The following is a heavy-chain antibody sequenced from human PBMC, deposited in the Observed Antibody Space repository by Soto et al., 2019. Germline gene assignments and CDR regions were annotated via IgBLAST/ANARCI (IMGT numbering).Heavy chain of an antibody. J-gene: IGHJ4*02. V-gene: IGHV1-8*01. D-gene: IGHD4-17*01. CDR2: VNPNRGNT. CDR1: GYIFSSHD. CDR3: ARAHDSGDVDY. Sequence: QVQLVQSGAEVKEPGASVKVSCKSSGYIFSSHDINWVRQATGQGLEWMGSVNPNRGNTLDTRRFQGRVTMPRSPSISTAYMELSSLRFADTAVYYCARAHDSGDVDYWGQGTLVTVSS.